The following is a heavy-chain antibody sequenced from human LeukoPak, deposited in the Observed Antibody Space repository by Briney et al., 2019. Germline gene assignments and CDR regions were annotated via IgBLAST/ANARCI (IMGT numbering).Heavy chain of an antibody. J-gene: IGHJ4*02. CDR2: ISASGATT. Sequence: GGSLRLSCAASGFTFTSYAMNWVRQAPGKGLEWVSVISASGATTDYADSVKGRFTISRDNSKNTLYLQMNSLRAEDTAIYYCARKTGDDWGQGTLVTVSS. V-gene: IGHV3-23*01. CDR3: ARKTGDD. D-gene: IGHD1-1*01. CDR1: GFTFTSYA.